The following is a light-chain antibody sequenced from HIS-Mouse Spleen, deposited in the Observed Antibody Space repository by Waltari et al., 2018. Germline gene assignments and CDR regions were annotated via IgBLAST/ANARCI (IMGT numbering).Light chain of an antibody. J-gene: IGKJ2*01. CDR1: QSVSSN. Sequence: EIVMTQSPATLSVSQGERATLSCRASQSVSSNLAWYQQKPGQAPRPLIYGASTRATGIPARFSGSGSGTEFTLTISSMQSEDFAVYYCQQYNNWPQTFGQGTKLETK. V-gene: IGKV3-15*01. CDR3: QQYNNWPQT. CDR2: GAS.